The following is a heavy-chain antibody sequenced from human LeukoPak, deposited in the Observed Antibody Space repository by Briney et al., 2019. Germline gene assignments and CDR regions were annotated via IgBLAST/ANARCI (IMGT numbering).Heavy chain of an antibody. J-gene: IGHJ4*02. Sequence: PSETLSFTCTVSGGSISSSSYYWGWIRQPPGKGLEWIGSIYYSGSTYYNPSLKSRVTISVDTSKNQFSLKLSSVTAADTAVYYCARHVDGYNSIDYWGQGTLVTVSS. V-gene: IGHV4-39*01. CDR2: IYYSGST. D-gene: IGHD5-24*01. CDR3: ARHVDGYNSIDY. CDR1: GGSISSSSYY.